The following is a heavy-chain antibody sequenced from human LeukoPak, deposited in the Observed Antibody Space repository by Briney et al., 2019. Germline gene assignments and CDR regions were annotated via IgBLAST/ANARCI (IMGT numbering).Heavy chain of an antibody. CDR1: GFTFSAYS. D-gene: IGHD3-10*01. CDR3: ATEGYYYGFDI. Sequence: GGSLRLSCAASGFTFSAYSMNWVRQAPGKGLEWVSSISSSSSYIYYADSVKGRLTISRDNAKNSLYLQMNSLRAEATAVYYCATEGYYYGFDIWGQGTMVTVSS. CDR2: ISSSSSYI. V-gene: IGHV3-21*01. J-gene: IGHJ3*02.